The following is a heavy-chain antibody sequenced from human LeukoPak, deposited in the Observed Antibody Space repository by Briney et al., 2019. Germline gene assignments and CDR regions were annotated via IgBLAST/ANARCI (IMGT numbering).Heavy chain of an antibody. J-gene: IGHJ3*02. D-gene: IGHD3-3*01. CDR1: GFTFSNAW. Sequence: GGSLRLSCAASGFTFSNAWMSWVRQAPGKGLEWVGRIKSKTDRGTTDYAAPVKGRFTISRDDSKNTLYLQMNSLKTEDTAVYYCTTDRGTIFGVVITNAFDIWGQGAMVTVSS. V-gene: IGHV3-15*01. CDR3: TTDRGTIFGVVITNAFDI. CDR2: IKSKTDRGTT.